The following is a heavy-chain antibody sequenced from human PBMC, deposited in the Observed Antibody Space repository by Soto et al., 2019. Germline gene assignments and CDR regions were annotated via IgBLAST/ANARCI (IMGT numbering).Heavy chain of an antibody. D-gene: IGHD1-1*01. J-gene: IGHJ6*02. CDR2: ISYDGSNK. Sequence: QVQLVESGGGVVQPGRSLRLSCAASGFTFSSYGMHWVRQAPGKGLEWVAVISYDGSNKYYADSVKGRFTISRDNSKNPLYLQIKSLRAEDTAVYYCAKAGTNLYYYGMDVWGQGTTVTVSS. CDR1: GFTFSSYG. CDR3: AKAGTNLYYYGMDV. V-gene: IGHV3-30*18.